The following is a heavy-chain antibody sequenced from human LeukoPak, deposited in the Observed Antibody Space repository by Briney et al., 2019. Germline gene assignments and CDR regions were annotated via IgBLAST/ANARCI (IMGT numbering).Heavy chain of an antibody. J-gene: IGHJ4*02. CDR1: GFTFDDYT. D-gene: IGHD2-15*01. CDR2: ISWDGGST. CDR3: AKVEDCSGGSCYYFDY. Sequence: GGSLRLSCAASGFTFDDYTMHWVRQAPGKGLEWVSLISWDGGSTYYADSVKGRFTISRDNSKNSLYLQMNSLRTEDTALYYCAKVEDCSGGSCYYFDYWGQGTLVTVSS. V-gene: IGHV3-43*01.